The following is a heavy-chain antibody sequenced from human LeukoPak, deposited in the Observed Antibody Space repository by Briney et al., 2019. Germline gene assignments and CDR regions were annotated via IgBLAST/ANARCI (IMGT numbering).Heavy chain of an antibody. CDR1: GFTFSSYT. J-gene: IGHJ4*02. Sequence: GGSLRLSCAASGFTFSSYTMSWVRQAPGEGLEWVAGIIGSGGATSHADSVKGRFTISRDNSKNTLYLQMNSLRAEDTAVYYCAKPKDNSLYCFDYWGQGTLVTVSS. CDR2: IIGSGGAT. V-gene: IGHV3-23*01. D-gene: IGHD1-20*01. CDR3: AKPKDNSLYCFDY.